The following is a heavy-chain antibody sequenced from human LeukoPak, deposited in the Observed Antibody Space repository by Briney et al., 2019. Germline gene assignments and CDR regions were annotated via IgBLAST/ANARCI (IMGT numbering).Heavy chain of an antibody. CDR2: IKQDGSEK. D-gene: IGHD2-2*02. J-gene: IGHJ6*02. V-gene: IGHV3-7*01. Sequence: GGSLRLSCAASGFTFSSYWMSWVRQALGKGLEWVANIKQDGSEKYYVDSVKGRFTISRDNAKNSLYLQMNSLRAEDTAVYYCARDNPYCSSTSCYTYYYGMDVWGQGTTVTVSS. CDR1: GFTFSSYW. CDR3: ARDNPYCSSTSCYTYYYGMDV.